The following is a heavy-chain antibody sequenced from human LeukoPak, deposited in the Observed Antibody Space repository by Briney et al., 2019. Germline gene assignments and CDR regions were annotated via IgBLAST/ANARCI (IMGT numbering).Heavy chain of an antibody. D-gene: IGHD6-19*01. V-gene: IGHV4-34*12. CDR1: GGSFSYYH. CDR2: IVHTGSA. Sequence: KPSETLSLTCGVFGGSFSYYHWTWIRQPPGKALEWIGEIVHTGSATYNPSLTRRVTISADTSKQQFSLKMTSVTAADTAFYYCARGPDRLTSASYWLWGQGPLVPVS. J-gene: IGHJ4*02. CDR3: ARGPDRLTSASYWL.